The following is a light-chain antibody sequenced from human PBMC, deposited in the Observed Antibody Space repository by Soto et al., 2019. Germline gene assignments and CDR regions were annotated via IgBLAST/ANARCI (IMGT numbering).Light chain of an antibody. CDR2: GAS. Sequence: EIVMTQSPATLSLSPGEGATLSCRASHSVSNNLAWYQQRPGQAPRLLIFGASTRATGIPARFFGSGSVTEFTLTISSLQSEDFAVYYCQQYNNWPLAFGGGTKVEIK. CDR1: HSVSNN. CDR3: QQYNNWPLA. V-gene: IGKV3-15*01. J-gene: IGKJ4*01.